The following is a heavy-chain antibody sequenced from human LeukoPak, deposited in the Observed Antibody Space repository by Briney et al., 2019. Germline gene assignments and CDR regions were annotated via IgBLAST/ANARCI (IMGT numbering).Heavy chain of an antibody. V-gene: IGHV1-2*02. CDR3: ATLPLWFGELTPFDY. D-gene: IGHD3-10*01. CDR2: INPNSGGT. Sequence: ASVKVSCKASGYTFTGYYMHWVRQAPGQGLEWMGWINPNSGGTNYAQKFQGRVTMTRDTSISTAYMELSRPRSDDTAVYYCATLPLWFGELTPFDYWGQGTLVTVSS. CDR1: GYTFTGYY. J-gene: IGHJ4*02.